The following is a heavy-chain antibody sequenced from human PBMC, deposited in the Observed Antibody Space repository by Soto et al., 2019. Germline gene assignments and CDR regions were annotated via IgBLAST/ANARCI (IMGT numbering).Heavy chain of an antibody. J-gene: IGHJ4*02. CDR1: GFTFSSYA. CDR2: ISGSGGST. V-gene: IGHV3-23*01. D-gene: IGHD1-1*01. Sequence: EVQLLESGGGLVQPGGSLRLSCAASGFTFSSYAMSWVRQAPGKGLEWVSAISGSGGSTYYADSVKGRFTISRDNSKNTLYLQVNSLRAEGTAVDYCATVGLKGPTTHFDYWGQGTLVTVSS. CDR3: ATVGLKGPTTHFDY.